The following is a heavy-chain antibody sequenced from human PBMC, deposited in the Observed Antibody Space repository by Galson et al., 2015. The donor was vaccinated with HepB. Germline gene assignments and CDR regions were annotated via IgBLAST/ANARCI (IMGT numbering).Heavy chain of an antibody. J-gene: IGHJ4*02. Sequence: SLRLSCAASGFTFSGYAMNWVRQAPGKGLEWVAVISYDGSNKYYADSVKGRFTISRDNSKNTLYLQMNGLRAEDTAVYYCVRDTGGYSSSWIFDYWGRGTLVTVSS. V-gene: IGHV3-30*04. CDR3: VRDTGGYSSSWIFDY. CDR1: GFTFSGYA. D-gene: IGHD6-13*01. CDR2: ISYDGSNK.